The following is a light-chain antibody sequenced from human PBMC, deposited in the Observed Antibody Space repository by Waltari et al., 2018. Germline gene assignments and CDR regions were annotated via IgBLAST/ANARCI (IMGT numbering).Light chain of an antibody. V-gene: IGKV3-15*01. CDR2: GAY. CDR3: HQYDDWPHT. Sequence: VLTPSPATLSVSPGQRATLSCRASQRVGSNLAWYQHKPGQAPRLLIYGAYTRATGVPARFSGGGSWTDFTLTISDLQSEDLAVYYCHQYDDWPHTFGPGTKMDVK. CDR1: QRVGSN. J-gene: IGKJ3*01.